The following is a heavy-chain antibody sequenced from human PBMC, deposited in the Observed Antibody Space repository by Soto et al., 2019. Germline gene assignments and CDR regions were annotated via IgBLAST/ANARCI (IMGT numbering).Heavy chain of an antibody. Sequence: ASVKVSCKASGGTFSSYAISWVRQAPGQGLEWMGGIIPIFGTANYAQKFQGRVTITADESTSTAYMELSSLRSDDTAVYYCARSGIVGATRAAFDIWGQGTMVTVSS. V-gene: IGHV1-69*13. J-gene: IGHJ3*02. CDR3: ARSGIVGATRAAFDI. D-gene: IGHD1-26*01. CDR1: GGTFSSYA. CDR2: IIPIFGTA.